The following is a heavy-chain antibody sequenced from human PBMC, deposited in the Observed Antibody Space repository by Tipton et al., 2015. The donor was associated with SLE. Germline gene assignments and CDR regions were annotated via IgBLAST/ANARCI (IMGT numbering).Heavy chain of an antibody. J-gene: IGHJ3*02. CDR3: ARDRDIVLEPVPIPPAFDI. CDR1: GRSFIGSY. V-gene: IGHV4-34*01. D-gene: IGHD2-8*02. Sequence: TLSLTCAVYGRSFIGSYWTWIRQPPGKGLEWIGSIYYSGSTYYNPSLKSRVIISLDTSRNHFSLKLTSVTAADTAVYFCARDRDIVLEPVPIPPAFDIWGQGTTVTASS. CDR2: IYYSGST.